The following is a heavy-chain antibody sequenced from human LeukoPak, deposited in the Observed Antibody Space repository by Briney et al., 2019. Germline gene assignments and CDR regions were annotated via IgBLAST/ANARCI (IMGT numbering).Heavy chain of an antibody. J-gene: IGHJ3*02. CDR2: MNPNSGNT. CDR1: GYTFTSYD. CDR3: ARGSKLGWVKGDAFDI. V-gene: IGHV1-8*01. Sequence: ASVKVSCKASGYTFTSYDINWVRQATGQGLEWMGWMNPNSGNTGYAQKFQGRVTMTRNTSISTAYMELSSLRSEDTAVYYCARGSKLGWVKGDAFDIWGQGTMVTVSS. D-gene: IGHD7-27*01.